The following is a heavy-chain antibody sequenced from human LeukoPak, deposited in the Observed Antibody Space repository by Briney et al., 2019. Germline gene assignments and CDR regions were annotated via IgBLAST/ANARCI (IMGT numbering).Heavy chain of an antibody. CDR3: AIRGGINWNYRVGWFDP. CDR1: GGTFSSYA. CDR2: IIPIFGTA. J-gene: IGHJ5*02. Sequence: SVKVSCKASGGTFSSYAISWVRQAPGQGLEWMGGIIPIFGTANYAQKFQGRVTITTDESTSTAYMELSSLRSEDTAVYYCAIRGGINWNYRVGWFDPWGQGTLVTVSS. D-gene: IGHD1-7*01. V-gene: IGHV1-69*05.